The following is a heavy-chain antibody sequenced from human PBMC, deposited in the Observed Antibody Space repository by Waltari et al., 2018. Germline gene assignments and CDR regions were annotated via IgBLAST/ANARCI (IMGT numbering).Heavy chain of an antibody. V-gene: IGHV2-5*02. Sequence: QITLKESGPTLVTPTQTLTLTCTFSGFSLSTSGVGVGWIRQPPGKALEWLALIYLDDDKRYSPSLKSRLTITKDTSKNQVVLTMTNMDPVDTATYYCAHSTYYYDSSGYDYWGQGTLVTVSS. D-gene: IGHD3-22*01. CDR2: IYLDDDK. CDR1: GFSLSTSGVG. J-gene: IGHJ4*02. CDR3: AHSTYYYDSSGYDY.